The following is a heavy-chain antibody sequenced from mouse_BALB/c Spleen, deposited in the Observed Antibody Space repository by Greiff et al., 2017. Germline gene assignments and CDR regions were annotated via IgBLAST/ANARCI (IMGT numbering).Heavy chain of an antibody. J-gene: IGHJ4*01. Sequence: EVQVVESGGDLVKPGGSLKLSCAASGFTFSSYGMSWVRQTPDKRLEWVATISSGGSYTYYPDSVKGRFTISRDNAKNTLYLQMSSLKSEDTAMYYCARDYYGSSYASPYYYAMDYWGQGTSVTVSS. V-gene: IGHV5-6*01. CDR1: GFTFSSYG. CDR2: ISSGGSYT. CDR3: ARDYYGSSYASPYYYAMDY. D-gene: IGHD1-1*01.